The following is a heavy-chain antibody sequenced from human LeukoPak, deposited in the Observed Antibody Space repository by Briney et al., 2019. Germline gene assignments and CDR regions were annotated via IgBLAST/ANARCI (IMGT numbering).Heavy chain of an antibody. CDR3: AKDLITMVRGEYHYGMDV. Sequence: GGSLSLSCAAWGFTFSCYAVSWVRLAPGRGVEGVSAISGSGDSTYYQDPVKGRFTISHDNSKNTLYLQMNSMRAEDTAVYDCAKDLITMVRGEYHYGMDVWGQGTTVTVSS. CDR1: GFTFSCYA. V-gene: IGHV3-23*01. CDR2: ISGSGDST. J-gene: IGHJ6*02. D-gene: IGHD3-10*01.